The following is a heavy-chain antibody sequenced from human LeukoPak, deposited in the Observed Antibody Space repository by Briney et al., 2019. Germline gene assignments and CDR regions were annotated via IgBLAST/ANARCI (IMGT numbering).Heavy chain of an antibody. V-gene: IGHV3-48*01. CDR1: GFTFNTYA. CDR3: ARDDTVTSHFDY. Sequence: PGGSLRLSCAASGFTFNTYAMNWVRQPPGKGLEWVSYISSSSSNIFYADSVKGRFTISRDNAKNSLYLQMNSLRVEDTAVYYCARDDTVTSHFDYWGQGTLVTVSS. CDR2: ISSSSSNI. J-gene: IGHJ4*02. D-gene: IGHD4-11*01.